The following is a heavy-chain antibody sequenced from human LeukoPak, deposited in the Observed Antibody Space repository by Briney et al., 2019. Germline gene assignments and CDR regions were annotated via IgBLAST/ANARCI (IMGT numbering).Heavy chain of an antibody. CDR3: ARMAAATDSSGYFEYFQH. Sequence: GESLKISCKGSGYSFTSYWIGWVRQMPGKGLEWMGIIYPGDSDTRYSPSFQGQVTISADKSISTAYLQWSSLKASDTAMYYCARMAAATDSSGYFEYFQHWGQGTLVTVSS. CDR2: IYPGDSDT. D-gene: IGHD3-22*01. J-gene: IGHJ1*01. V-gene: IGHV5-51*01. CDR1: GYSFTSYW.